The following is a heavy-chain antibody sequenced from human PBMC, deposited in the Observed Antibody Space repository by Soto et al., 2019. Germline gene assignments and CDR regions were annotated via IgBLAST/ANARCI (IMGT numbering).Heavy chain of an antibody. CDR3: ARLPRADYGDYHFDY. J-gene: IGHJ4*02. CDR1: GFSLSNARMG. V-gene: IGHV2-26*01. CDR2: IFSNDEK. D-gene: IGHD4-17*01. Sequence: QVTLKESGPVLVKPTETLTLTCTVSGFSLSNARMGVSWIRQPPGKALEWLAHIFSNDEKSYSTSLKSRLTIPKDTSKSQVVLTMTNMDPVDTATYYCARLPRADYGDYHFDYWGQGTLVTVSS.